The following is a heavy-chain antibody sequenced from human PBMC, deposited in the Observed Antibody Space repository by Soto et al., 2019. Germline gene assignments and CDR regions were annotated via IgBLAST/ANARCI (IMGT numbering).Heavy chain of an antibody. J-gene: IGHJ6*02. V-gene: IGHV3-30*18. Sequence: QVQLVESGGGVVQPGRSLRLSCAASGFTFSSFGMHWVRQAPGKGLEWVEVISYDGSSKYYADSVKGRFTISRDNSKNTLYLQMNSLRADDTAVYYCAKDAYDYYYYYGMDVWGQGTTVTVSS. D-gene: IGHD4-17*01. CDR1: GFTFSSFG. CDR3: AKDAYDYYYYYGMDV. CDR2: ISYDGSSK.